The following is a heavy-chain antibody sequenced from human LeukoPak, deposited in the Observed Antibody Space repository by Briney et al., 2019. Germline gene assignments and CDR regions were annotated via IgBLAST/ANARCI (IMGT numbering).Heavy chain of an antibody. D-gene: IGHD6-13*01. CDR1: GYSISSAYH. J-gene: IGHJ5*02. V-gene: IGHV4-38-2*02. CDR3: ARKQGGQLVNTRRWFDP. CDR2: IYHSGNT. Sequence: PSETLSLTCTVSGYSISSAYHWGWIRRPPGKGLEWIGNIYHSGNTYYNPSLKSRVTISLDTSKSQFSLKLTSVTAADTAVYYCARKQGGQLVNTRRWFDPWGQGTLVTVSS.